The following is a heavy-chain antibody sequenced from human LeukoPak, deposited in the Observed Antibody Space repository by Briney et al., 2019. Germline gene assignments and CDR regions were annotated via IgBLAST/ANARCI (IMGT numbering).Heavy chain of an antibody. CDR1: GYTFTGNY. J-gene: IGHJ6*03. CDR2: INPNSGGT. V-gene: IGHV1-2*02. D-gene: IGHD6-19*01. CDR3: ARDSSGWYEDYYYYYMDV. Sequence: ASVKVSCKASGYTFTGNYMHWVRQAPGQGLEWMGWINPNSGGTNYAQKFQGRVTMTRDTSISIVYMEVSRLRSDDTAVYYCARDSSGWYEDYYYYYMDVWGKGTTVTISS.